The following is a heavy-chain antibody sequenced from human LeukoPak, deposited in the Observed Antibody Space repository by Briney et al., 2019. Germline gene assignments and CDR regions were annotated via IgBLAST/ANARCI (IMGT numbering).Heavy chain of an antibody. CDR3: ATTLTPYWYFDL. J-gene: IGHJ2*01. Sequence: PGGSLRLSCAASGYTFSSYAMTWVRQAPGKGLEWVSSISDSGTDTYYADSGKGRFTISRDNSKNTLYLQMNSLRAEDTAIYYCATTLTPYWYFDLWGRGTLVTVSS. CDR2: ISDSGTDT. CDR1: GYTFSSYA. V-gene: IGHV3-23*01.